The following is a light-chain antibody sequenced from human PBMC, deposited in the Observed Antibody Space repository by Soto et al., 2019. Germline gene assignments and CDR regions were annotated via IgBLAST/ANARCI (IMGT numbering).Light chain of an antibody. CDR1: SSNIGDNY. J-gene: IGLJ1*01. CDR2: DND. Sequence: QSVLTQPPSVSAAPGQQVTISCSGSSSNIGDNYVSWYQLLPGTAPKLVVYDNDRRPSGIPGRFSGSKSGTSATLVITGLQTGDEADYYCGTWDDRLDGNYVFGTGTKLTVL. V-gene: IGLV1-51*01. CDR3: GTWDDRLDGNYV.